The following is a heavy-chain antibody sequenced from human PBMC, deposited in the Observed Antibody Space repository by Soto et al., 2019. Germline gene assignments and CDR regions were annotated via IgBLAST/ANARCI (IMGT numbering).Heavy chain of an antibody. CDR2: IHSSGDTM. D-gene: IGHD3-10*01. CDR3: ARDRGYGGDYFDY. J-gene: IGHJ4*02. CDR1: GFTFSDFY. V-gene: IGHV3-11*01. Sequence: QVQLVESGGALVKPGGSLRLSCAASGFTFSDFYMSWIRQAPGKGLEWVSYIHSSGDTMYYADSVKGRFTISRDNAKNSLYRQMNSRRAEDTAVYYCARDRGYGGDYFDYWGQGTLVTVSS.